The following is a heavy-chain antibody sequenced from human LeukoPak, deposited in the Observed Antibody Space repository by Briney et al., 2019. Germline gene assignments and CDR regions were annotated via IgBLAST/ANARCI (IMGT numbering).Heavy chain of an antibody. D-gene: IGHD1/OR15-1a*01. Sequence: GGSLRLSCAASGFTFSSYSMSWVRQAPGKGLEWVANIKQDGSGLYYVESVKGRFTISRDNAKNSLYLRMTSLRAEDTAVYYCARDPGRTGFDYWGQGTLVTVSS. CDR1: GFTFSSYS. CDR3: ARDPGRTGFDY. CDR2: IKQDGSGL. J-gene: IGHJ4*02. V-gene: IGHV3-7*03.